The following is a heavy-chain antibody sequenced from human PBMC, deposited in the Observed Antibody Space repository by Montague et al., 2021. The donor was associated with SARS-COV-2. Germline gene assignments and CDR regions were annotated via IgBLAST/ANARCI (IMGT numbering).Heavy chain of an antibody. V-gene: IGHV6-1*01. Sequence: CAISGGGVSSNTATWNWIRQSPSRGLEWLGRTYYRSKWYHDYAISPKSRITINPDTSKNQFSLQLSSVAPEDTAVFYCARTTTRMLYPENAFDIWGQGTMVTVSS. J-gene: IGHJ3*02. CDR1: GGGVSSNTAT. CDR3: ARTTTRMLYPENAFDI. D-gene: IGHD2-15*01. CDR2: TYYRSKWYH.